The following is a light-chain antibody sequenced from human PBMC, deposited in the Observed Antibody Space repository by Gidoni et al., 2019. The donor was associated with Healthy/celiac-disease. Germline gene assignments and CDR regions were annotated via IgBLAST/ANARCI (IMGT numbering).Light chain of an antibody. Sequence: DNQMTKHPSSLSASEGDRVTSTCRASQSISSYLNWYQQKPGKAPKLLIYAASSLQSGVPSRFSGSGSGTDFTLTISSLQPEDFATYYCQQSYSTPRTFGQGTRLEIK. J-gene: IGKJ5*01. CDR2: AAS. CDR3: QQSYSTPRT. CDR1: QSISSY. V-gene: IGKV1-39*01.